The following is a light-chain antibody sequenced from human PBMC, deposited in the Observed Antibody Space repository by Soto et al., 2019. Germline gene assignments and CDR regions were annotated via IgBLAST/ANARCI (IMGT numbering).Light chain of an antibody. CDR1: QSLLHITGETF. CDR2: EVS. Sequence: DVVMTQTPLSLSVAPGQPASISCKSSQSLLHITGETFLFWYLQNPGQSPQLLIYEVSTRVSGVPDRCSGSGSGTDFTLEISRVETDDVGIYYCMQSTQLPPTFGQGTPLEIE. J-gene: IGKJ5*01. V-gene: IGKV2D-29*02. CDR3: MQSTQLPPT.